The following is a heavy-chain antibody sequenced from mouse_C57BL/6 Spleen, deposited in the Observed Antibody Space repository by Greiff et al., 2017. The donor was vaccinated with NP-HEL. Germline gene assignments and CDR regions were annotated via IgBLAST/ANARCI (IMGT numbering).Heavy chain of an antibody. J-gene: IGHJ2*01. D-gene: IGHD2-5*01. Sequence: VQLVESGAELVRPGTSVKVSCKASGYAFTNYLIEWVKQRPGQGLEWIGVINPGSGGTNYNEKFKGKATLTADKSSSTAYMQLSSLTSEDSAVYFCARRYSNPDYWGQGTTLTVSS. CDR2: INPGSGGT. V-gene: IGHV1-54*01. CDR3: ARRYSNPDY. CDR1: GYAFTNYL.